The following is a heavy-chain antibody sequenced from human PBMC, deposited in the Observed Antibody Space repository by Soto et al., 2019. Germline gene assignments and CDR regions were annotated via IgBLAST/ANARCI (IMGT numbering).Heavy chain of an antibody. CDR3: VLYRGYYYGMDV. Sequence: ASVKVSCKASGYTFTSYGISWVRPAPGQGLEWMGCISAYNGNTNYAQKLQGRVTMTTDTSTRTAYMELRSLRSDDTAVYYCVLYRGYYYGMDVWGQGTTVTVSS. D-gene: IGHD3-10*01. CDR2: ISAYNGNT. CDR1: GYTFTSYG. J-gene: IGHJ6*02. V-gene: IGHV1-18*01.